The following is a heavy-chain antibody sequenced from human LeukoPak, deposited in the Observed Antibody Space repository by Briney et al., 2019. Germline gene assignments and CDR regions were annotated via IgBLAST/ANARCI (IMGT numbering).Heavy chain of an antibody. CDR2: ISYDGSNK. J-gene: IGHJ4*02. Sequence: GGSLRLSCAASGFTFSSYGMHWVRQAPGEGLEWVAVISYDGSNKYYADSVKGRFTISRDNSKNTLYLQMNSLRAEDTAVYYCAREGDQEYYYDSSGYYSDYWGQGTLVTVSS. CDR1: GFTFSSYG. CDR3: AREGDQEYYYDSSGYYSDY. D-gene: IGHD3-22*01. V-gene: IGHV3-30*03.